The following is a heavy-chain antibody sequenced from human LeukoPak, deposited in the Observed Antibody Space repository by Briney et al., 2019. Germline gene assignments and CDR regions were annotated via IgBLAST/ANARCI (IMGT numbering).Heavy chain of an antibody. J-gene: IGHJ4*02. CDR3: ARQMTPHGNFDY. CDR2: IGTAGDT. Sequence: GGSLRLSCAASGFTFSNYAMHWVRQATGKGLEWVSAIGTAGDTFYPGSVKGRFTISRENAKNSLYLQMNSLRAEDTAVYYCARQMTPHGNFDYWGQGTRVTVSS. V-gene: IGHV3-13*01. CDR1: GFTFSNYA. D-gene: IGHD1-26*01.